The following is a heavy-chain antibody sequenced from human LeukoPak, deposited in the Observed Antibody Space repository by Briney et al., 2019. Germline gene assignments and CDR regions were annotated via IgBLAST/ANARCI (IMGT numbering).Heavy chain of an antibody. CDR2: INHSGST. J-gene: IGHJ5*02. V-gene: IGHV4-34*01. CDR3: ARVYRIAASIRWFDP. D-gene: IGHD6-6*01. Sequence: SETLSLTCAFYGGSFSGYYWSWIRQPPGKGLEWIGEINHSGSTNYNPSLKSRVTISVDTSKNQFSLKLSSVTAADTAVYYCARVYRIAASIRWFDPWGQGTLVTVSS. CDR1: GGSFSGYY.